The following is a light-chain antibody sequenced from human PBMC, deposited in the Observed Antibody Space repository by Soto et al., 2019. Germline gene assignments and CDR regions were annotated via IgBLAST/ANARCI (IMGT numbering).Light chain of an antibody. J-gene: IGKJ3*01. Sequence: DIQMTQSPYTLSASVGDRVTITCRASQTINSCLAWYQQKPGKAPKLLIHKATSLESGVPSRFSGSESGPEFTLTISSLQPDDFATYYCQQYNSHPFTFGPGTKVDIK. CDR2: KAT. CDR1: QTINSC. CDR3: QQYNSHPFT. V-gene: IGKV1-5*03.